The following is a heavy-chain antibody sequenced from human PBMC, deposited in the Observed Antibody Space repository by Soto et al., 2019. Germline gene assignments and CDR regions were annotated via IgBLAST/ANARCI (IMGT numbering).Heavy chain of an antibody. CDR2: IKQDGSEK. Sequence: EVQLVESGGGLVQPGGSLRLSCAASGFTFSSYWMSWVRQAPGKGLEWVANIKQDGSEKYYVDSVKGRFTISRDNAKNSLYLQMNSLRAEDTAVYYCARDRSGSSYYSSSSSYYYYYGMDVWGQGTTVTVSS. CDR1: GFTFSSYW. V-gene: IGHV3-7*01. J-gene: IGHJ6*02. D-gene: IGHD6-6*01. CDR3: ARDRSGSSYYSSSSSYYYYYGMDV.